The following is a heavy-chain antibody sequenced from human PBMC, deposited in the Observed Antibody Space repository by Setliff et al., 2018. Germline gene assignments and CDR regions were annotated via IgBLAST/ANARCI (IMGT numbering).Heavy chain of an antibody. CDR1: GGSISSGDAS. V-gene: IGHV4-30-2*01. J-gene: IGHJ4*02. CDR2: IYHAGST. CDR3: ARGGGYGSGGSSHNAPFDY. D-gene: IGHD3-10*01. Sequence: SESLSLTCAVSGGSISSGDASWSWVRQPPGKGLEWIGYIYHAGSTYYNPSLGSRVTISIDKPNKQFSLELRSLTAADTALYYCARGGGYGSGGSSHNAPFDYWGQGMLVTVSS.